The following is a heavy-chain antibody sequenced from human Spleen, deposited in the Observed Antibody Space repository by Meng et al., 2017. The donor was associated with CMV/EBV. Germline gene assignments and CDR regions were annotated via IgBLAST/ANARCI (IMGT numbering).Heavy chain of an antibody. D-gene: IGHD3-10*01. CDR2: INHSGST. CDR3: ATPAVSRGSGSYEDY. CDR1: GWSFSGYY. J-gene: IGHJ4*02. V-gene: IGHV4-34*01. Sequence: QLRCWGSGLWESSETLSPTCVVYGWSFSGYYWSWIRQPPGKGLEWIGEINHSGSTNYNPSLKSRVTISVDTSKNQFSLKLSSVTAADTAVYYCATPAVSRGSGSYEDYWGQGTLVTVSS.